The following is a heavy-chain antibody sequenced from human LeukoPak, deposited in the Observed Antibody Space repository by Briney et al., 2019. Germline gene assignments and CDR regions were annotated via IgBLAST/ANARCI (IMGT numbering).Heavy chain of an antibody. Sequence: ASVKVSCKASGYTYTSYGISWVRQAPGQGLEWMGWISAYNGNTNYAQKLQGRVTMTTDTSTSTAYMELRSLRSDDTAVYYCASSAGYDILTAYLLDYWGQGTLITVSS. J-gene: IGHJ4*02. CDR2: ISAYNGNT. CDR1: GYTYTSYG. V-gene: IGHV1-18*01. CDR3: ASSAGYDILTAYLLDY. D-gene: IGHD3-9*01.